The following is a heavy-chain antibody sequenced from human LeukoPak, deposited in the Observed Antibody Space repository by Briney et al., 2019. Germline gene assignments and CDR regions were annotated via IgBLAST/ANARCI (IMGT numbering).Heavy chain of an antibody. CDR2: IIPIFGTA. CDR3: ASQTALPYFDLLLGDGPGYFDY. V-gene: IGHV1-69*05. D-gene: IGHD3-9*01. J-gene: IGHJ4*02. CDR1: GGTFSSYA. Sequence: ASVKVSCKASGGTFSSYAISWVRQAPGQGLEWMGGIIPIFGTANYAQKFQGRVTITTDESTSTAYMELSSLRSEDTAVYYCASQTALPYFDLLLGDGPGYFDYWGQGTLVTVSS.